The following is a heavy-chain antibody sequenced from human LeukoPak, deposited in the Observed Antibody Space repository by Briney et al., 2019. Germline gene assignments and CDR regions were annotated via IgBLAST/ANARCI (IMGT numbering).Heavy chain of an antibody. Sequence: GESLKISCQGFGYSFTSYWIGWVRQMPGKGLEWMGIIYPGDSDTRYSPSFQGQVTISADKSISTAYLQWSSLKASDTAMYYCARPPDRYCSGGSCYFSDYWGQGTLVTVSS. CDR2: IYPGDSDT. J-gene: IGHJ4*02. CDR3: ARPPDRYCSGGSCYFSDY. CDR1: GYSFTSYW. V-gene: IGHV5-51*01. D-gene: IGHD2-15*01.